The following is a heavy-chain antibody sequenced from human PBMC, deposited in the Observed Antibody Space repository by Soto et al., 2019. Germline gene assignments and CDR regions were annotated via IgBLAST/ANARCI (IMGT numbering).Heavy chain of an antibody. CDR3: ARDSSNTAVAGTRSDY. CDR1: KFTFSSYS. CDR2: ISGSSDYI. D-gene: IGHD6-19*01. Sequence: DVQLVESGGGLVKPGGSLRLSCAASKFTFSSYSMNWVRQAPGKWLEWVSSISGSSDYIFYSDSVKGRFTISRDNAKNSLYLQMNSQRAEHTAVYYCARDSSNTAVAGTRSDYWGQGTLVTVSS. V-gene: IGHV3-21*01. J-gene: IGHJ4*02.